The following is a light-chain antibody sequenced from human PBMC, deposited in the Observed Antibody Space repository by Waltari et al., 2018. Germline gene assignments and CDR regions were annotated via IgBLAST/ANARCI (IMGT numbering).Light chain of an antibody. J-gene: IGLJ1*01. Sequence: SYVLTQPPSVSVAPGQTARITCGGDKIGSKRVHWYQQKPGQAPVEVIYYNSDRPLGIPERFSGSSSGNTATLTISRVEVEDEADYFCQVWDISTDHLYVFGTGTMVTV. CDR3: QVWDISTDHLYV. V-gene: IGLV3-21*04. CDR2: YNS. CDR1: KIGSKR.